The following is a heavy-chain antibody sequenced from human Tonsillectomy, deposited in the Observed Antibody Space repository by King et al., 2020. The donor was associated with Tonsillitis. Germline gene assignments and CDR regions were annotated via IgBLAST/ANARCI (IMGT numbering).Heavy chain of an antibody. CDR3: AKGYGSGSSTAYGMDV. D-gene: IGHD3-10*01. J-gene: IGHJ6*02. CDR1: GFTFDDYA. CDR2: ISWNSGSI. Sequence: VQLVESGGGLVQPGRSLRLSCAASGFTFDDYAMHWVRHAPGKGLEWVSGISWNSGSIAYADSVKGRFTISRDNAKNSLYLQMNSLRAEDTALYYCAKGYGSGSSTAYGMDVWGQGTTVTVSS. V-gene: IGHV3-9*01.